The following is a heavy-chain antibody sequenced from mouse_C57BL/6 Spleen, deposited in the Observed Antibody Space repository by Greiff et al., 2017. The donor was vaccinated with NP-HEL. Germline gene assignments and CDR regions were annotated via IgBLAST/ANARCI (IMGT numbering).Heavy chain of an antibody. CDR2: IYPGDGDT. CDR3: ARGGDTFAY. V-gene: IGHV1-82*01. Sequence: VQLQESGPELVKPGASVKISCKASGYAFSSSWMNWVKQRPGKGLEWIGRIYPGDGDTNYNGKFKGKAILTADKSSSTAYMQLSSLTSEDSAVYFCARGGDTFAYWGQGTLVTVSA. CDR1: GYAFSSSW. J-gene: IGHJ3*01.